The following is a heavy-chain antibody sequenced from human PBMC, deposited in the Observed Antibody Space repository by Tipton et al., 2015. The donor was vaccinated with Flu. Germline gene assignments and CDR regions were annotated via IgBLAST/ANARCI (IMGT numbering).Heavy chain of an antibody. Sequence: TLSLTCTVSGGSISSYYWSWIRQPPGKGLEWIGYIYYSGSTNYNPSLKSRVTISVDTSKNQFSLKLSSVTAADTAVYYCARGIAVASPPRFDYWGQGTLVTVSS. CDR1: GGSISSYY. CDR2: IYYSGST. J-gene: IGHJ4*02. V-gene: IGHV4-59*08. D-gene: IGHD6-19*01. CDR3: ARGIAVASPPRFDY.